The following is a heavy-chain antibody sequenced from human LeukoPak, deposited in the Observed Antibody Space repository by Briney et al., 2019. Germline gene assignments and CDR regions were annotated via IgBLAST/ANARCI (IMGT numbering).Heavy chain of an antibody. J-gene: IGHJ4*02. V-gene: IGHV4-59*08. CDR3: ARQMSGSSGLDY. D-gene: IGHD6-19*01. CDR2: VYSSGST. CDR1: GGSISNFY. Sequence: SETLSLTCTVSGGSISNFYWSWIRQPPGKGPEWIGYVYSSGSTKYNPSLKSRVTISVDTSKNHFSLKVSSLTAADTAVYYCARQMSGSSGLDYWGQGTLVTVSS.